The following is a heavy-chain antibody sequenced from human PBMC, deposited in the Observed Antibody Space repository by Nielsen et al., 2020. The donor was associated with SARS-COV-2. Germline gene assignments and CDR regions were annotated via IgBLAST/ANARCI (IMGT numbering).Heavy chain of an antibody. CDR1: GFTFSSYG. D-gene: IGHD4-23*01. CDR2: ISYDGSNK. Sequence: GESLKISCAVSGFTFSSYGMHWVRQAPGKGLEWVAVISYDGSNKYYADSVKGRFTISRDNSKNTLYLQMNSLRAEDTAVYYCAKDHHSDYGGLDYWGQGTLVTVSS. V-gene: IGHV3-30*18. J-gene: IGHJ4*02. CDR3: AKDHHSDYGGLDY.